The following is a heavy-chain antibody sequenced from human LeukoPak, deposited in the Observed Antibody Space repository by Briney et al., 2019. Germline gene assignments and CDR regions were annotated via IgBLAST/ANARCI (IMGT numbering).Heavy chain of an antibody. V-gene: IGHV4-38-2*02. J-gene: IGHJ5*02. Sequence: SETLSLTCTVSGYSISSGYYWGWIRQPPGKGLEWIGSIYHSGSTYYNPSLKSRVTISVDTSKNQFSLKLSSVTAADTAVYCCAREAIVVVPAAIRAFDWFDPWGQGTLVTVSS. CDR1: GYSISSGYY. D-gene: IGHD2-2*02. CDR3: AREAIVVVPAAIRAFDWFDP. CDR2: IYHSGST.